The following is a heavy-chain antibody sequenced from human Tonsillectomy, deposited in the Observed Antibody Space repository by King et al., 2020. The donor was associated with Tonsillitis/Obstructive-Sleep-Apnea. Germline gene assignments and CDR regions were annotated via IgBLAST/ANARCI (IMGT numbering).Heavy chain of an antibody. D-gene: IGHD2-2*01. V-gene: IGHV4-39*01. CDR3: ARHVLGYCSSTSCYYYYYMDV. CDR2: IYYSGST. J-gene: IGHJ6*03. CDR1: GGSISSSSYY. Sequence: QLQESGPGLVKPSETLSLTCTVSGGSISSSSYYWGWIRQPPGKGLEWIGSIYYSGSTYYNPSLKSRVTISVDTSKNQFSLKLSSVTAADTAVYYCARHVLGYCSSTSCYYYYYMDVWGKGTTVTVSS.